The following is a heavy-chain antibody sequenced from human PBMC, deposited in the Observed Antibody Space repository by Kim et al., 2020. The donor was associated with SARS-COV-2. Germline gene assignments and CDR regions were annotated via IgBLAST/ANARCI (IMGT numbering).Heavy chain of an antibody. D-gene: IGHD3-10*01. CDR3: ARGSVVRGVIISTKYYYYGMDV. Sequence: SETLSLTCAVYGGSFSGYYWSWILQPPGKGLEWIGEINHSGSTNYNPSLKSRVTISVDTSKNQFSLKLGSVTAADTAVYYCARGSVVRGVIISTKYYYYGMDVWGQGTRVTVSS. V-gene: IGHV4-34*01. J-gene: IGHJ6*02. CDR1: GGSFSGYY. CDR2: INHSGST.